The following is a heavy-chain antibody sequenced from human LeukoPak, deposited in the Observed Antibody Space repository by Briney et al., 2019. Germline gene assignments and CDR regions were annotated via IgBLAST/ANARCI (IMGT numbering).Heavy chain of an antibody. Sequence: SVKVSCKASGGTSSSYAISWARQAPGQGLEWMGGIIPIFGTANYAQKFQGRVTITADESTSTAYMELSSLRSEDTAVYYCASAFLEWLLLYYWGQGTLVTVSS. V-gene: IGHV1-69*13. CDR1: GGTSSSYA. CDR2: IIPIFGTA. D-gene: IGHD3-3*02. CDR3: ASAFLEWLLLYY. J-gene: IGHJ4*02.